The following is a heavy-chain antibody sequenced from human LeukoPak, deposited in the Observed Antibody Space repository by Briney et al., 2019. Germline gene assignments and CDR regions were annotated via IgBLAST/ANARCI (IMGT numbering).Heavy chain of an antibody. CDR2: VDPEDGET. CDR3: ATDLTMVRGVTNWFDP. Sequence: ASVKVSCKASGYTFTDYYMHWVQQAPGKGLEWMGLVDPEDGETIYAEKFQGRVTITADTSTDTAYMELSSLRSEDTAVYYCATDLTMVRGVTNWFDPWGQGTLVTVSS. V-gene: IGHV1-69-2*01. CDR1: GYTFTDYY. J-gene: IGHJ5*02. D-gene: IGHD3-10*01.